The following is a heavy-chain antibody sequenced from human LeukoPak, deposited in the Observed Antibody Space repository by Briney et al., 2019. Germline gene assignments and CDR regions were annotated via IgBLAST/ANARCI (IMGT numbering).Heavy chain of an antibody. J-gene: IGHJ6*03. V-gene: IGHV1-69*04. D-gene: IGHD5-12*01. Sequence: ASVKVSCKASGGTFSSYAISWVRQAPGQGLEWMGRIIPILGIANYAQKFQGRVTITADKSTSTAYMELSSLRSEDTAVYYCAVGRSYSGYDYYYYYMDVWGKGTTVTVSS. CDR2: IIPILGIA. CDR3: AVGRSYSGYDYYYYYMDV. CDR1: GGTFSSYA.